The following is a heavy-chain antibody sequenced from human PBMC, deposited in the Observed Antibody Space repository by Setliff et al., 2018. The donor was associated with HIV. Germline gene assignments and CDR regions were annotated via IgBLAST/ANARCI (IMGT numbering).Heavy chain of an antibody. CDR2: IYAHNGYT. Sequence: SETLSLTCAVSGGSFNRNDWWCLVRQFPGKGLEWLGEIYAHNGYTNYNPSLKSRVTISLDKSKNQFSLKLSSVTAADTAVYYCARILLYDSSAYFVNTFDVWGQGTVVTVSS. V-gene: IGHV4-4*02. D-gene: IGHD3-22*01. CDR3: ARILLYDSSAYFVNTFDV. CDR1: GGSFNRNDW. J-gene: IGHJ3*01.